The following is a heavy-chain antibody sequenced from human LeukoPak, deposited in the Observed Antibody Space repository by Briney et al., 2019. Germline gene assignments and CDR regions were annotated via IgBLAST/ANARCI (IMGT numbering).Heavy chain of an antibody. J-gene: IGHJ5*02. CDR3: ARLERRGWFDP. CDR1: GGSFSSYY. CDR2: IYTSGST. Sequence: SETLSLICAVYGGSFSSYYWSWIRQPAGKGLEWIGRIYTSGSTNYNPSLKSRVTMSVDTSKNQFSLKLSSVTAADTAVYYCARLERRGWFDPWGQGTLVTVSS. V-gene: IGHV4-59*10. D-gene: IGHD1-1*01.